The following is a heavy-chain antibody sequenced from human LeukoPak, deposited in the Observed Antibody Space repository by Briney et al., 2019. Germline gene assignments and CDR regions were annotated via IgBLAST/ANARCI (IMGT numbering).Heavy chain of an antibody. CDR1: GGSIGTYY. D-gene: IGHD3-16*02. CDR2: IYVTGT. V-gene: IGHV4-59*08. Sequence: SETLSLTCTVSGGSIGTYYWSWIRQSPGKGLEWIGYIYVTGTRYNPYLQSRVTISVDRSRNQFFLKMSSVTAADTAVHCARHIGGGIEDMDVWGKGTKVIVSS. J-gene: IGHJ6*03. CDR3: ARHIGGGIEDMDV.